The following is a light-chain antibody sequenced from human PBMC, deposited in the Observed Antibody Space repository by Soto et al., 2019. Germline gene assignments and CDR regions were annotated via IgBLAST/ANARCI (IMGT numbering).Light chain of an antibody. CDR1: SSDVGGYNY. CDR2: EVS. Sequence: QSALTQPASVSGSPGQSITISCTGTSSDVGGYNYLSWYQQHPGKAPKLMIYEVSNRPSGVSNRFSGSKSGNTASLTISGLQAEDEADYSCSSYTSSSTLEFGGGTQLTVL. V-gene: IGLV2-14*01. J-gene: IGLJ2*01. CDR3: SSYTSSSTLE.